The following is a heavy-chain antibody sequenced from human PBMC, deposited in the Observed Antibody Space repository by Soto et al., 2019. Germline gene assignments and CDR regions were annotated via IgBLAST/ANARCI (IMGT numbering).Heavy chain of an antibody. J-gene: IGHJ6*02. Sequence: PSETLSLTCTPSGGSIYDNNQYWSCDRQSPGKGLEWIGRRYYSGAKYLSDALEGRVTMSFDTSKTQFSMHLRSVTDADTATYFCARXRPVGTLAYKGDDGLDVWGQGTTVTVSS. CDR3: ARXRPVGTLAYKGDDGLDV. CDR1: GGSIYDNNQY. CDR2: RYYSGAK. V-gene: IGHV4-30-4*01. D-gene: IGHD1-20*01.